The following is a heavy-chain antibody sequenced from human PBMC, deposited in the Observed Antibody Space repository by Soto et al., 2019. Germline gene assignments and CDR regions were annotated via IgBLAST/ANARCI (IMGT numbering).Heavy chain of an antibody. J-gene: IGHJ4*02. CDR1: GFTFSSYG. Sequence: LRLSCAASGFTFSSYGMYWVRQAPGKGLEWVAAISYDGSNNYHADSVKGRFTISRDNSKNTPYLQLNSLRTEDTAVYYCAKDIVKYTYGACDYWGQGVLVTVSS. D-gene: IGHD5-18*01. CDR2: ISYDGSNN. V-gene: IGHV3-30*18. CDR3: AKDIVKYTYGACDY.